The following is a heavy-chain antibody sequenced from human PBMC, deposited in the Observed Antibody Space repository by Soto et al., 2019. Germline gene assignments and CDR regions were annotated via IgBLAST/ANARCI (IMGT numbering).Heavy chain of an antibody. J-gene: IGHJ3*02. V-gene: IGHV1-69*06. CDR2: IIPIFGTA. Sequence: SVKVSCKASGGTFSIYAISCVLQAPVQGLEWMGGIIPIFGTANYAQKFQGRVTITADKSTSTAYMELSSLRSEDTAVYYCAREVGSGPTPDAFDIWGQGTMVTVSS. CDR3: AREVGSGPTPDAFDI. D-gene: IGHD3-10*01. CDR1: GGTFSIYA.